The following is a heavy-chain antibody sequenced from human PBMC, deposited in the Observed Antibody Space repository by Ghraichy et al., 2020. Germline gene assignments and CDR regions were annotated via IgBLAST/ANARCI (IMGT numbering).Heavy chain of an antibody. Sequence: GSLKLSCAASGFTFSGSAMHWVRQASGKGLEWVGRIRSKANSYATAYAASVKGRFTISRDDSKNTAYLQMNSLKTEDTAVYYCTRHSSDYDFWSGYYWGDNWFDPWGQGTLVTVSS. V-gene: IGHV3-73*01. CDR3: TRHSSDYDFWSGYYWGDNWFDP. D-gene: IGHD3-3*01. CDR2: IRSKANSYAT. CDR1: GFTFSGSA. J-gene: IGHJ5*02.